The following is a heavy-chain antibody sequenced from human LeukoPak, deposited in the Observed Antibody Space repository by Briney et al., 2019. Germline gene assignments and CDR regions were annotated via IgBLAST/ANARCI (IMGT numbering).Heavy chain of an antibody. CDR1: GFTFSSYW. D-gene: IGHD5-24*01. CDR3: ARVGAMATINYFDY. J-gene: IGHJ4*02. V-gene: IGHV3-7*01. CDR2: INRDGSEK. Sequence: GGSLRLSCVASGFTFSSYWMSWVRQAPGKGLEWVANINRDGSEKYYVDSVKGRFTISRDNAKNSLFLQMNSLRAEDTAVYYCARVGAMATINYFDYWGQGTLVTVSS.